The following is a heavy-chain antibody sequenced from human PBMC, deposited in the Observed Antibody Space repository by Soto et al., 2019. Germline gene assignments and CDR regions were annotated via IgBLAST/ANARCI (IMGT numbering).Heavy chain of an antibody. CDR2: IWYDGSNK. CDR1: GFTFSSYG. J-gene: IGHJ5*02. V-gene: IGHV3-33*01. Sequence: QVQLVESGGGVVQPGRSLRLSCAASGFTFSSYGMHWVRQAPGKGLEWVAFIWYDGSNKYNAEAVEGRFTISRDNSKNRLFLERTSLRAADTAVSCCARDSGFYGSGSSRWFDPWGQGTLVTVSS. D-gene: IGHD3-10*01. CDR3: ARDSGFYGSGSSRWFDP.